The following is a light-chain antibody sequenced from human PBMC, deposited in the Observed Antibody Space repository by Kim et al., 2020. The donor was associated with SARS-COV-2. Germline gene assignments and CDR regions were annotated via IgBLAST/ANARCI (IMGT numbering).Light chain of an antibody. CDR2: KAS. CDR1: QSIDSW. CDR3: QQYFTYPWT. J-gene: IGKJ1*01. Sequence: DIQMTQSPSTLSASVGDRVTITCRASQSIDSWLAWYQQKPGKAPKVLIFKASTLKSAVPSRFSGSESGTEFTLTISSLQPDDFATYYCQQYFTYPWTFGQGTKVDIK. V-gene: IGKV1-5*03.